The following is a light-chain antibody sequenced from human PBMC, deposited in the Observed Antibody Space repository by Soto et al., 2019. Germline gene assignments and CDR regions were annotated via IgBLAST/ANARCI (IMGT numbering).Light chain of an antibody. V-gene: IGKV3-20*01. CDR2: DAS. CDR1: RSVSSY. CDR3: QQYGSSPTWT. J-gene: IGKJ1*01. Sequence: EIVLTQSPGTLSLSPGERATLSCRASRSVSSYLAWYQQKPGQAPRLLIYDASNRATGIPARFSGSGSGTDFTLTISRLEPEDFAVYYCQQYGSSPTWTFGQGTKVDIK.